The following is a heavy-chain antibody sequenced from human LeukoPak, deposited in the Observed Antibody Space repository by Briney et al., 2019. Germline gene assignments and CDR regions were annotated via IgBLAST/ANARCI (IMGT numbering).Heavy chain of an antibody. V-gene: IGHV1-18*01. CDR1: GYTFTSYG. CDR2: ISAYNGNT. Sequence: GASVKVSCKASGYTFTSYGISWVRQAPGQGLEWMGWISAYNGNTNYAQKLRGRVTMTTDTSTSTAYMELRSLRSDDTAVYYCARDGGALYVWGSYRSYYYYYMDVWGKGTTVTVSS. J-gene: IGHJ6*03. D-gene: IGHD3-16*02. CDR3: ARDGGALYVWGSYRSYYYYYMDV.